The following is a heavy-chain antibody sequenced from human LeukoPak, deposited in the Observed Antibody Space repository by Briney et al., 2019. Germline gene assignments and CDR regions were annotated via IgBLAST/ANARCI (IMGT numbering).Heavy chain of an antibody. Sequence: SETLSLTCAVYGGSFSGYYWSWIRQPPGKGLEWIGEINHSGSPNYNPSLKSRVTISIDTSKNQFSLKLSPVTAADTAVYYCARDLSDYYGSGSYRPIDAFDIWGQGTLVTVSS. CDR3: ARDLSDYYGSGSYRPIDAFDI. V-gene: IGHV4-34*01. CDR1: GGSFSGYY. J-gene: IGHJ3*02. D-gene: IGHD3-10*01. CDR2: INHSGSP.